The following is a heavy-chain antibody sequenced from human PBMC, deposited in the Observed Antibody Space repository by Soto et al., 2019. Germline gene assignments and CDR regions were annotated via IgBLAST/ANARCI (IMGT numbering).Heavy chain of an antibody. CDR1: GFTFSNYN. CDR3: ARVDQEYSSGWYFDY. D-gene: IGHD6-19*01. V-gene: IGHV3-21*01. J-gene: IGHJ4*01. CDR2: ISSGSTYI. Sequence: GGSLRLSCAASGFTFSNYNINWVRQAPGKGLEWVSSISSGSTYIYYADSVKGRFTISRDNAKNSVYLQMSSLRAEDTAVYYCARVDQEYSSGWYFDYWGHGTLVTVSS.